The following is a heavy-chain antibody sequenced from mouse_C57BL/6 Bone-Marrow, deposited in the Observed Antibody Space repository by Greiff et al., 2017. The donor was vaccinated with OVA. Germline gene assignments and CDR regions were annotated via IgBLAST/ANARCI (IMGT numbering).Heavy chain of an antibody. J-gene: IGHJ1*03. CDR2: ISYSGST. D-gene: IGHD2-5*01. CDR3: ARGAYYSNYGGYFDV. CDR1: GYSITSGYD. V-gene: IGHV3-1*01. Sequence: DVQLQESGPGMVKPSQSLSLTCTVTGYSITSGYDWHWIRHFPGNKLEWMGYISYSGSTNYNPSLKSRISITHDTSKNHFFLKLNSVTTEDTATYYCARGAYYSNYGGYFDVWGTGTTVTVSS.